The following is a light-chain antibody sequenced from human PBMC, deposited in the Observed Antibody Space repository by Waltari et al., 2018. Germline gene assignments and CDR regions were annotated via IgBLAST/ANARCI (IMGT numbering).Light chain of an antibody. J-gene: IGLJ3*02. Sequence: QSALTQPASVSGSPGQSITISCTGTSSDVGNYTLVSWYQQYPGKAPKVMNYDDNRRPSGVSDRFSVSKSGNTASLTISGVQAEDEADYYCCSYAGSYTWVFGGGTKLTVL. CDR3: CSYAGSYTWV. CDR2: DDN. V-gene: IGLV2-23*01. CDR1: SSDVGNYTL.